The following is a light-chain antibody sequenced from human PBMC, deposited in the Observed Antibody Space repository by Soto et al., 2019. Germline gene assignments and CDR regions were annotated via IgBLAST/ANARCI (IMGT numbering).Light chain of an antibody. V-gene: IGKV3-20*01. CDR1: QSVGNSY. CDR3: QQYGNSPPNT. Sequence: EIVLTQSPGTLSLSPGERATLSCRASQSVGNSYLAWYQQKPGQAPRLLIYGASSRATGIPDRFSGSGSGTDFTLTISRLEPEDFAVYYCQQYGNSPPNTFGQGTKVEIK. J-gene: IGKJ2*01. CDR2: GAS.